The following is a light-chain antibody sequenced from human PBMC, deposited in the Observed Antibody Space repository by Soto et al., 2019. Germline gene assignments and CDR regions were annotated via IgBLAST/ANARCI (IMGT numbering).Light chain of an antibody. CDR3: QQYGSSPVT. J-gene: IGKJ2*01. CDR2: GAS. V-gene: IGKV3-20*01. Sequence: EIVLTQSPGTLSLSPGERATLSCRASQSVSSSYLAWYQQKPGQAPRLLIYGASSRATGIPDRFSGSGSGTDFTLTISRLEPQDFAVYYCQQYGSSPVTFGQGTKLEIK. CDR1: QSVSSSY.